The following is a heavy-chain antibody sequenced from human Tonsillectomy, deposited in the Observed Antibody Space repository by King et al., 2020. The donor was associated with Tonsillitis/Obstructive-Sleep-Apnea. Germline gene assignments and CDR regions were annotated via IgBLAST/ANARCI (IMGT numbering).Heavy chain of an antibody. D-gene: IGHD1-14*01. CDR1: GYTFSNYG. J-gene: IGHJ5*02. Sequence: QLVQSGVEVKKPGASVKVSCKASGYTFSNYGISWVRQAPGQGLEWMAWISAHNGNTKCAQKFQGRVTMTTDTSTNTAYMELRSLRSDDTAMYFCARAYNPRALDHWGQGTLVTVSP. V-gene: IGHV1-18*01. CDR3: ARAYNPRALDH. CDR2: ISAHNGNT.